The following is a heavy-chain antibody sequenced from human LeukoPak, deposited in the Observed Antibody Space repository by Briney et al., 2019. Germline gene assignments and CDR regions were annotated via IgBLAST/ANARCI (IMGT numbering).Heavy chain of an antibody. CDR3: ARDLYGSGSYYQGY. Sequence: GSLRLSCAASGFTFSSYAMSWVRQAPGKGLEWVSVIYSNGNTYYADSVKGRFTISRGNSKNTLYLQMNSLRAEDTAVYYCARDLYGSGSYYQGYWGQGTLVTVSS. V-gene: IGHV3-53*01. J-gene: IGHJ4*02. CDR1: GFTFSSYA. D-gene: IGHD3-10*01. CDR2: IYSNGNT.